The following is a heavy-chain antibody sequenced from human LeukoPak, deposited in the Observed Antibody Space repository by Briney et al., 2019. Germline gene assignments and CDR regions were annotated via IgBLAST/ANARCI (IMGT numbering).Heavy chain of an antibody. CDR2: INPNSGGT. V-gene: IGHV1-2*02. J-gene: IGHJ4*02. Sequence: ASVKVSCKASGYTFSGYYMHWVRQAPGQGLEWMGWINPNSGGTNYAQKFQGRVTMARDTSISTAYMELSRLRSDDTAVYYCARDLGRLGYCSGGSCYYDYWGQGTLVTVSS. D-gene: IGHD2-15*01. CDR3: ARDLGRLGYCSGGSCYYDY. CDR1: GYTFSGYY.